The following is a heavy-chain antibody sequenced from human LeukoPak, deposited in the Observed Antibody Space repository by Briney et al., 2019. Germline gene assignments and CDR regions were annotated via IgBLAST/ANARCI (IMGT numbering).Heavy chain of an antibody. CDR2: AYYTGST. CDR3: ARQKKGLQRVDTGFDS. V-gene: IGHV4-59*02. J-gene: IGHJ4*02. CDR1: GGSVNNYY. D-gene: IGHD2-15*01. Sequence: PSETLSLTCTVSGGSVNNYYWFWIRQFPGKGLEYIGYAYYTGSTDYNPSLESRVTISVDTSKNQFSLKLRSVTAADTAIYYCARQKKGLQRVDTGFDSWGQGTLVIVSS.